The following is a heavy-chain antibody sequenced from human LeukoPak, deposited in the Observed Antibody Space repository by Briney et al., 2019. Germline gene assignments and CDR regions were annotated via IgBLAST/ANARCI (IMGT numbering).Heavy chain of an antibody. CDR1: GFTFSSYA. CDR2: ISYDGSNK. J-gene: IGHJ4*02. D-gene: IGHD1-7*01. V-gene: IGHV3-30-3*01. CDR3: AKGRHWNYVY. Sequence: GRSLRLSCAASGFTFSSYAMHWVRQAPGKGLEWVAVISYDGSNKYYADSVKGRFTISRDNSKNTLYLQMNSLRAEDTAVYYCAKGRHWNYVYWGQGTLVTVSS.